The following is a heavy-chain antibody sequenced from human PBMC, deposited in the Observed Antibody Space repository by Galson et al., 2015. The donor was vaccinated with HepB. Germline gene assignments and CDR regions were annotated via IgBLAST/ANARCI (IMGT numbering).Heavy chain of an antibody. D-gene: IGHD2-21*02. CDR1: GFTFSSYA. Sequence: SLRLSCAASGFTFSSYAMSWVRQAPGKGLEWVSAISGSGGSTYYADSVKGRFTISRDNSKNTLYLQMNSLRVEDTAVYYCAKEEGDRPHFDYWGQGTLVTVSS. CDR3: AKEEGDRPHFDY. V-gene: IGHV3-23*01. J-gene: IGHJ4*02. CDR2: ISGSGGST.